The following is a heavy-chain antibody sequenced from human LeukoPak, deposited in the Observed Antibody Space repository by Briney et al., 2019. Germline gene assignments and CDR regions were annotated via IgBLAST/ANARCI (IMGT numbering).Heavy chain of an antibody. V-gene: IGHV3-33*01. CDR1: GFTFSSYG. CDR3: ARARYDSSGSHAFDV. J-gene: IGHJ3*01. Sequence: GGSLRLSCAASGFTFSSYGMHWVRQAPGKGLEWVAVIWYDGSKKYYADSVKGRFTISRDNSKNTLYLEMNNLRADDTGVYYCARARYDSSGSHAFDVWGQGTMVTVSS. CDR2: IWYDGSKK. D-gene: IGHD3-22*01.